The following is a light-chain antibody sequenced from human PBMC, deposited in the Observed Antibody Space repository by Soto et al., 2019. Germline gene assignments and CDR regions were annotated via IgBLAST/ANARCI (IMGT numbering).Light chain of an antibody. CDR3: QQRSNWPIT. J-gene: IGKJ5*01. CDR2: DAS. V-gene: IGKV3-11*01. Sequence: EIVLTQSPATLSLSPGERATLSCRASQSVSSYLAWYQQNPGQVPRLLIYDASNRATGISARFSGSGSGTDFALPYSSLEPEDFAVYYCQQRSNWPITFGQGTRLEIK. CDR1: QSVSSY.